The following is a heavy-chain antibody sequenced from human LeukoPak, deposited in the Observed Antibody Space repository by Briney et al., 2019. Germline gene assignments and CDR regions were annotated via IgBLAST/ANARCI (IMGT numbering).Heavy chain of an antibody. CDR2: IYTTGNS. D-gene: IGHD4-17*01. Sequence: SETLSLPCTLSGVSISSYYWRWIRHPAGKGLEWIGRIYTTGNSNYNPSLKSRVTMSVDTSKNQVSLKLSSVTAADTAVYYCARDPFLYYGDYPWGQGTLVTVSS. CDR1: GVSISSYY. V-gene: IGHV4-4*07. CDR3: ARDPFLYYGDYP. J-gene: IGHJ5*02.